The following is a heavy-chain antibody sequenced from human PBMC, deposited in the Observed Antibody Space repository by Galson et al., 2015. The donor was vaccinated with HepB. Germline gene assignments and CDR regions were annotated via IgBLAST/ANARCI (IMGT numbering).Heavy chain of an antibody. V-gene: IGHV1-3*01. CDR3: ATVRPDGQLRRNWFDP. CDR2: INAGNGNT. Sequence: SVKVSCKASGYTFTSYAMHWVRQAPGQRLEWMGWINAGNGNTKYSQKFQGRVTMTEDTSTDTAYMELSSLRSEDTAVYYCATVRPDGQLRRNWFDPWGQGTLVTVSS. J-gene: IGHJ5*02. CDR1: GYTFTSYA. D-gene: IGHD5-24*01.